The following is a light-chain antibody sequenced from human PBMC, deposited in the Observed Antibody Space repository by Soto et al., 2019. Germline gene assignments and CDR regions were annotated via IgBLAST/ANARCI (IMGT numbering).Light chain of an antibody. CDR2: SAS. CDR3: QQYNNWPIT. CDR1: QGIGTL. Sequence: EVVMTQSPATLSVSPGEGATISCRASQGIGTLLAWYQQGPGQAPRLLIYSASTRAIGLPARFSGSGSGTVVTVTISSLQSEDFAVYDCQQYNNWPITFGGGTNVEI. J-gene: IGKJ4*01. V-gene: IGKV3-15*01.